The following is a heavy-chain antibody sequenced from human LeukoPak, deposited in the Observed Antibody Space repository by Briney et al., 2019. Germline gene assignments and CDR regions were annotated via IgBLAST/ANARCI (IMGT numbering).Heavy chain of an antibody. CDR2: IYYSGST. J-gene: IGHJ4*02. CDR3: ARRAYSSGYYYFDY. CDR1: GGSISRNY. Sequence: KASETLSLTCTVSGGSISRNYWSWIRQPPGEGLEWIGYIYYSGSTIYNPSLKSRVTISVDTSKNQFSLKLSSVTAADTAVYYCARRAYSSGYYYFDYWGQGTLVTVSS. V-gene: IGHV4-59*01. D-gene: IGHD3-22*01.